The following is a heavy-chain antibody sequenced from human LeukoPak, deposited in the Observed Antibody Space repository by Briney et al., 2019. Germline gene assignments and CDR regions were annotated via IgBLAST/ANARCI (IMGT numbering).Heavy chain of an antibody. CDR2: ISSSGSTI. D-gene: IGHD3-22*01. Sequence: PGGSLRLSCAASGFTFSSYEMNWVRQAPGKGLEWVSYISSSGSTIYYADSVKGRFTISRDNAKNSLYPQMNSLRAEDTAVYYCARDRYYYDSSGYYYVRFDYWGQGTLVTVSS. J-gene: IGHJ4*02. CDR3: ARDRYYYDSSGYYYVRFDY. V-gene: IGHV3-48*03. CDR1: GFTFSSYE.